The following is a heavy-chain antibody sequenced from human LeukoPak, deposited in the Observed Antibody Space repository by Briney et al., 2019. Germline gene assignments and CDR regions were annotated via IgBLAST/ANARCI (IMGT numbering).Heavy chain of an antibody. J-gene: IGHJ4*02. V-gene: IGHV1-24*01. CDR3: ATKIGLIEPTHYYFDY. CDR2: FDPEDGET. CDR1: GYTLTELS. D-gene: IGHD2-21*01. Sequence: ASVKVSCKVSGYTLTELSMHWVRQAPGKGLEWMGGFDPEDGETIYAQKFQGRVTMTEDTSTDTAYMELSSLRSEDTAVYYCATKIGLIEPTHYYFDYWGQGTLVTVSS.